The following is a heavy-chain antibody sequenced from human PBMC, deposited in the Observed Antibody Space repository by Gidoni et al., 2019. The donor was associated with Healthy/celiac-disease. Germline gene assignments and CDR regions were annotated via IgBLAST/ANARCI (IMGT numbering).Heavy chain of an antibody. V-gene: IGHV4-4*07. CDR2: IYTSGSP. CDR3: ARDLPILGRSGGGQKYFQH. D-gene: IGHD3-3*01. J-gene: IGHJ1*01. Sequence: QVQLQESGPGLVKPSDTLSLTCTVSGGSISSYYGSCIRQPAGKGLEWIGRIYTSGSPHDNPSLKSGVTMSVDTSKNQFSLKLSSVTAADTAGYYCARDLPILGRSGGGQKYFQHWGQGTLVTVSS. CDR1: GGSISSYY.